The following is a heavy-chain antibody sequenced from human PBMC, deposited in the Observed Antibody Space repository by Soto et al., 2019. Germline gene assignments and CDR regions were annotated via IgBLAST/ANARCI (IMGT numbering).Heavy chain of an antibody. Sequence: QVQVVQSGAEVKKPGASVKVSCKVSGYTLTEFSIHWVRQAPGKGLEWMGGFDPEEGETIYAQRFQGRVIMTEDTSTDTAYMELSSLRSEDTAVYYCATVAVQVGWFRSDYVPQFDSWGQGTLVTVSS. J-gene: IGHJ4*02. V-gene: IGHV1-24*01. CDR2: FDPEEGET. D-gene: IGHD3-16*01. CDR1: GYTLTEFS. CDR3: ATVAVQVGWFRSDYVPQFDS.